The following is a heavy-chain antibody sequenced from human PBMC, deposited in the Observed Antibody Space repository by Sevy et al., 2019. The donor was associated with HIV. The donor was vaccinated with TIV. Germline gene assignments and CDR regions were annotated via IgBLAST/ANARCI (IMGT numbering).Heavy chain of an antibody. Sequence: SETLSLTCTVSGGSISSGDYYWSWIRQPPGKGLEWIGYIYYSGSTYYNPSLKSRVTISVDTSKNQFSLKLSSVTAADTDVYYCARKPRITIFGVVIMAPFFDYWGQGTLVTVSS. D-gene: IGHD3-3*01. CDR1: GGSISSGDYY. V-gene: IGHV4-30-4*01. CDR3: ARKPRITIFGVVIMAPFFDY. J-gene: IGHJ4*02. CDR2: IYYSGST.